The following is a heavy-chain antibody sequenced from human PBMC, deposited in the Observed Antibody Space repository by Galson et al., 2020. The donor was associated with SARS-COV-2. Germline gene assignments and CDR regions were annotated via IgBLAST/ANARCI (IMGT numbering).Heavy chain of an antibody. D-gene: IGHD2-21*01. V-gene: IGHV4-61*08. CDR3: ARGLWQQVVRTYRYNWFDP. J-gene: IGHJ5*02. Sequence: SETLSLTCNVSGVSVTSGAYYWSWIRQSPGKGLEWIAYMSYTGSTNYNPSLNSRVTISLDTSKNQVSLKMNSVIAADTAVYYCARGLWQQVVRTYRYNWFDPWGQGTLVTVSS. CDR1: GVSVTSGAYY. CDR2: MSYTGST.